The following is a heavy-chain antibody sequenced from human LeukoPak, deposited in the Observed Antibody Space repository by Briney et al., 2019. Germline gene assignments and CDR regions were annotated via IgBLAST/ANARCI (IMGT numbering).Heavy chain of an antibody. Sequence: ASVKVSCKASGYTFTSYGISWVRQAPGQGLEWMGWISADNGNTEYAQKLQGRVTVTTDTSTSTAYMELRSLRSDDTAIYYCARGQGYNWFDPWGQGTLVTVSS. CDR3: ARGQGYNWFDP. J-gene: IGHJ5*02. D-gene: IGHD6-13*01. V-gene: IGHV1-18*01. CDR2: ISADNGNT. CDR1: GYTFTSYG.